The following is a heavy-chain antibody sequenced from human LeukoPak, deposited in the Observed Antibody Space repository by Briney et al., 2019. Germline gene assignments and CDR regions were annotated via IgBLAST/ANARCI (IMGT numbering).Heavy chain of an antibody. V-gene: IGHV3-74*01. CDR3: ARASSMAAAGIVY. J-gene: IGHJ4*02. D-gene: IGHD6-13*01. Sequence: PGGSLRLSCAASGFTFSSYWMHWVRQAPGKGLVWVSRINSDGSSTSYADSVKGRSTISRDNAKNTLYLQMNSLRAEDTAVYYCARASSMAAAGIVYWGQGTLVTVSS. CDR2: INSDGSST. CDR1: GFTFSSYW.